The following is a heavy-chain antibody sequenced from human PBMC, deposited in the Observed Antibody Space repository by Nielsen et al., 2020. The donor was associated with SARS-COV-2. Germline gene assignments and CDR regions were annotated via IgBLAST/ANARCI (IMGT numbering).Heavy chain of an antibody. J-gene: IGHJ3*02. V-gene: IGHV1-2*06. CDR1: GYSFTAHY. CDR2: IKPDSGAS. D-gene: IGHD6-19*01. CDR3: ARFLWDSSGRREDDIDI. Sequence: ASVTVSCKAPGYSFTAHYLHWVRQGPGQGREWMGRIKPDSGASYHARKFQGRVTMTRDSSMSTAHMDLSGLRYDDTAVYYCARFLWDSSGRREDDIDIWGQGTMVTVSS.